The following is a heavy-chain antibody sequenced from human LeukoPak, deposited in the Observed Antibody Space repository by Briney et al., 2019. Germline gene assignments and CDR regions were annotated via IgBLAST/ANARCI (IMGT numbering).Heavy chain of an antibody. D-gene: IGHD3-16*01. V-gene: IGHV3-23*01. CDR3: AKERGISYTYEFDY. CDR1: GFTFSAFG. Sequence: PGGSLRLSCAASGFTFSAFGMNWVRQAPGEGLEWVSTITKSGDSTYYVDSVKGRFTISRDNSKNTLYLQMNSLRAEDTAIYYCAKERGISYTYEFDYWGQGALVTVSS. CDR2: ITKSGDST. J-gene: IGHJ4*02.